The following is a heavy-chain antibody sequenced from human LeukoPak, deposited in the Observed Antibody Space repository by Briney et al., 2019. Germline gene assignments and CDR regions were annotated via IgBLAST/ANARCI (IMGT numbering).Heavy chain of an antibody. CDR2: ISAYNGNT. CDR1: GYTFTSYG. CDR3: ARVALLWFGESCDAFDI. V-gene: IGHV1-18*01. D-gene: IGHD3-10*01. Sequence: GASVKVSCKASGYTFTSYGISWVRQAPGQGLEWMGWISAYNGNTNYAQKLQGRVTMTTDTSTSTAYMELRSLRSDDTAVYYCARVALLWFGESCDAFDIWGQGTVVTVSS. J-gene: IGHJ3*02.